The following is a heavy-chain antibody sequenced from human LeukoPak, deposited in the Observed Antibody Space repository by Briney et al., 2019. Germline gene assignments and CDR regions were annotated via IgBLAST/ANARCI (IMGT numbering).Heavy chain of an antibody. CDR3: ATYFYGDYASYYFDY. CDR2: VYQSGTT. D-gene: IGHD4-17*01. J-gene: IGHJ4*02. V-gene: IGHV4-4*02. Sequence: SGTLSLTCAVSGGSITSSSNWWSWARQPPGKGLEGIGEVYQSGTTNYNPSLKSRVTMSLDKSKNHFSLKVSSVTAADTAVYYCATYFYGDYASYYFDYWGQGTLVSVSS. CDR1: GGSITSSSNW.